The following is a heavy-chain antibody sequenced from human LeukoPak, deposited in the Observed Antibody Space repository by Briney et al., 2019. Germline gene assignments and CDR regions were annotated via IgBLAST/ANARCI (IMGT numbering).Heavy chain of an antibody. V-gene: IGHV1-2*02. CDR3: ARGGRDYGDYFWGIGIDY. J-gene: IGHJ4*02. D-gene: IGHD4-17*01. Sequence: ASVKVSCKASGYTFTGYFINWVRQAPGQGLEWMGWINPYSGDTNYAQKFQGRVTMTRDTTTSTAYLELSRLRADDTAVYYCARGGRDYGDYFWGIGIDYWGQGTLVTVSS. CDR2: INPYSGDT. CDR1: GYTFTGYF.